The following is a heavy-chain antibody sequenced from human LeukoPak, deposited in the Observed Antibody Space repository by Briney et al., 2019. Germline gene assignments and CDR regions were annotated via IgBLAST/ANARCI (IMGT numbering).Heavy chain of an antibody. J-gene: IGHJ6*02. D-gene: IGHD4-17*01. CDR1: GFTFSSYA. CDR3: ARFQSAPFDYGYGMDV. V-gene: IGHV3-23*01. CDR2: ISGSGGGRT. Sequence: PGGSLRLSCAASGFTFSSYAMSWVRQAPGKGLDWVSAISGSGGGRTYYADSVKGRFTISRDNSKNTLYLQMNSLRAEDTAVYYCARFQSAPFDYGYGMDVWGQGTTVTVSS.